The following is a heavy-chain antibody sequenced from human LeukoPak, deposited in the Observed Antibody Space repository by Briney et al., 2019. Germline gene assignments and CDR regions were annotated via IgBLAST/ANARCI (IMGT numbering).Heavy chain of an antibody. V-gene: IGHV4-59*11. CDR3: ASIKSGGATFDY. CDR1: GGSISSHY. J-gene: IGHJ4*02. Sequence: SETLSLTCTVSGGSISSHYWSWIRQPPGKGLEWIGYRYYSGNSNYNPSLKSRVTMSVDTSKNQFSLKLTSVTAADTAVYYCASIKSGGATFDYWGQGTLVTVST. CDR2: RYYSGNS. D-gene: IGHD1-26*01.